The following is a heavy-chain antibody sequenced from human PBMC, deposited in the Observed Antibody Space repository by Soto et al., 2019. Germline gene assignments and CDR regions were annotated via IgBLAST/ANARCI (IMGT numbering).Heavy chain of an antibody. CDR1: GFTFSDYT. Sequence: GGSLRLSCTTSGFTFSDYTRSWFRQAPGKGLEWVGFIRSKPYGGTTEHAASVKGRFAISRDDSKSIAYLQMNSLKAEDTAVYYCTRDGRYSGYPPPAFWGPGTLVTVSS. CDR3: TRDGRYSGYPPPAF. V-gene: IGHV3-49*03. CDR2: IRSKPYGGTT. D-gene: IGHD5-12*01. J-gene: IGHJ4*02.